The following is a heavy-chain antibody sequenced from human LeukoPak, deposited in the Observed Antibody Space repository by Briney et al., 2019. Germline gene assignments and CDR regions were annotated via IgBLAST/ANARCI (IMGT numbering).Heavy chain of an antibody. D-gene: IGHD2-21*02. V-gene: IGHV3-30*03. CDR1: GFTFSSYG. CDR3: ARGPYSVTAISGYFQH. CDR2: ISYDGSNK. Sequence: PGGSLRLSCAASGFTFSSYGMHWVRQAPGKGLEWVAVISYDGSNKYYADSVKGRFTISRDNSKNTLYLQMNSLRAEDTAVYYCARGPYSVTAISGYFQHWGQGTLVTVSS. J-gene: IGHJ1*01.